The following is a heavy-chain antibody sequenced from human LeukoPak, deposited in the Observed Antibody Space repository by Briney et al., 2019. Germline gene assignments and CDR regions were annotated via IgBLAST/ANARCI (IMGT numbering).Heavy chain of an antibody. D-gene: IGHD2-2*01. CDR3: ARDRYCSSTCCGMDV. CDR2: ISSSSGYT. CDR1: GFTFRDYY. V-gene: IGHV3-11*06. J-gene: IGHJ6*02. Sequence: PGGSLRLSCAASGFTFRDYYMSWIRQAPGKGLEWVSYISSSSGYTNYADSVKGRFTISRDNAKNSLYLQMNSLRAEDTAVYYCARDRYCSSTCCGMDVWGQGTRVTVSS.